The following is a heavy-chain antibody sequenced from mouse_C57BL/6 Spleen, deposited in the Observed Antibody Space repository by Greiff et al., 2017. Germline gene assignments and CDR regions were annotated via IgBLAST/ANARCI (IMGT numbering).Heavy chain of an antibody. Sequence: VQLKESGGGLVQPGGSMKLSCVASGFTFSNYWMNWVRQSPEKGLEWVAQIRLKSDNYATHYAESVKGRFTISRDDSKSSVYLQMNNLRAEDTGIYYCTGGIYYDYGGFAYWGQGTLVTVSA. CDR2: IRLKSDNYAT. CDR3: TGGIYYDYGGFAY. D-gene: IGHD2-4*01. V-gene: IGHV6-3*01. J-gene: IGHJ3*01. CDR1: GFTFSNYW.